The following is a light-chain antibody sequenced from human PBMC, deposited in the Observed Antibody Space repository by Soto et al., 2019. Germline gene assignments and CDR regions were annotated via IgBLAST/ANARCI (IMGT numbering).Light chain of an antibody. CDR2: DAS. Sequence: EILLTQSPATLSLSPGQRATLSCRASQSVSSYLAWYQQKPGQAPRLLMYDASNRATGIPDRFSGSGSGTDFTLTITSLAPEDFAVYYCQQRSDWPLTFGGGTKVEIK. CDR1: QSVSSY. CDR3: QQRSDWPLT. J-gene: IGKJ4*01. V-gene: IGKV3-11*01.